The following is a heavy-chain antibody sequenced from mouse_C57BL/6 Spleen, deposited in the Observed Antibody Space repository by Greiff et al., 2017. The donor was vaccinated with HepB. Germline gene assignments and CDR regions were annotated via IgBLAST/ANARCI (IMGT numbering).Heavy chain of an antibody. J-gene: IGHJ3*01. Sequence: DVHLVESGGGLVKPGGSLKLSCAASGFTFSSYAMSWVRQTPEKRLEWVATISDGGSYTYYPDNVKGRFTISRDNAKNNLYLQMSHLKSEDTAMYYCARDAPCYSNYEGVWFAYWGQGTLVTVSA. V-gene: IGHV5-4*01. CDR3: ARDAPCYSNYEGVWFAY. D-gene: IGHD2-5*01. CDR2: ISDGGSYT. CDR1: GFTFSSYA.